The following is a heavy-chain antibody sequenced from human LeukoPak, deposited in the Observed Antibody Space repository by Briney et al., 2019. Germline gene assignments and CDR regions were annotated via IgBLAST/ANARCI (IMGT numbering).Heavy chain of an antibody. CDR3: ARDAGGGTGTTLRRAYMDV. Sequence: PSETLSLTCTVSGGSISSGGYYWSWIRQPPGKGLEWIGYIYHSGSTYYNPSLKSRVTISVDRSKNQFSLKLSSVTAADTAVYYCARDAGGGTGTTLRRAYMDVWGKGTTVTVSS. D-gene: IGHD1-7*01. J-gene: IGHJ6*03. V-gene: IGHV4-30-2*01. CDR1: GGSISSGGYY. CDR2: IYHSGST.